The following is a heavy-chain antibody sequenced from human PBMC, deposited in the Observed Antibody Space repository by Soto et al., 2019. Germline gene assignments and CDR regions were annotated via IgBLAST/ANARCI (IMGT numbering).Heavy chain of an antibody. CDR2: IIPILGIA. D-gene: IGHD3-10*01. Sequence: QVQLVQSGAEVKKPGSSVKVSCKASGGTFSSYTISWVRQAPGQGLEWMGRIIPILGIANYAQKFQGRVTITADKSTSTAYMELSSLRSEDTAVYYCARGASNYYGSGTYVDYWGQGTLVTVSS. V-gene: IGHV1-69*02. CDR1: GGTFSSYT. J-gene: IGHJ4*02. CDR3: ARGASNYYGSGTYVDY.